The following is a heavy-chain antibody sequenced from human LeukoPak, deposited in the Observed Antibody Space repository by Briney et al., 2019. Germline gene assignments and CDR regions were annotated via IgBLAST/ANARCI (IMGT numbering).Heavy chain of an antibody. V-gene: IGHV4-34*01. CDR3: ARPGYCGGDCYSTPNWFDP. D-gene: IGHD2-21*02. CDR2: INHSGST. J-gene: IGHJ5*02. CDR1: GGSFSGYY. Sequence: PSETLSLTCAVYGGSFSGYYWSRIRQPPGKGLEWIGEINHSGSTNYNPSLKSRVTISVDTSKNQFSLKLSSVTAADTAVYYCARPGYCGGDCYSTPNWFDPWGQGTLVTVSS.